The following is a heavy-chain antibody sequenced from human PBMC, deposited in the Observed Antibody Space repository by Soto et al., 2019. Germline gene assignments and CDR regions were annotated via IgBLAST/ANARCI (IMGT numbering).Heavy chain of an antibody. D-gene: IGHD6-13*01. V-gene: IGHV3-48*02. CDR3: ARAAGTGDYYYYYGMDV. J-gene: IGHJ6*02. Sequence: GSLRLSCAASGFTFSSYSMSWVRQAPGEGLEWVSYISSSSSTIYYADSVKGRFTISRDNAKNSLYLQMNSLRDEDTAVYYCARAAGTGDYYYYYGMDVWGQGTTVTVSS. CDR1: GFTFSSYS. CDR2: ISSSSSTI.